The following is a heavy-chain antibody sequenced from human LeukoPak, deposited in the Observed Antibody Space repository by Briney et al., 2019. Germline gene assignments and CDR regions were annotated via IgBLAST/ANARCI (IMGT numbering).Heavy chain of an antibody. Sequence: SQTLSLTCTVSGGSISSGDYYWSWIRQPPGKGLEWIGYTYYSGSTYYNPSLKSRVTISVDTSKNQFSLKLSSVTAADTAVYYCARDHRVAAAGSVDYWGQGTLVTVSS. CDR2: TYYSGST. CDR1: GGSISSGDYY. D-gene: IGHD6-13*01. J-gene: IGHJ4*02. CDR3: ARDHRVAAAGSVDY. V-gene: IGHV4-30-4*08.